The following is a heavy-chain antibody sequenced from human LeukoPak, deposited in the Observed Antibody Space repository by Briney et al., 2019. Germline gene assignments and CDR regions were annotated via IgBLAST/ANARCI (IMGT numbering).Heavy chain of an antibody. J-gene: IGHJ4*02. CDR3: AEERASRDDY. V-gene: IGHV3-30*18. CDR2: ISYDGSNK. CDR1: GFTFSSYG. Sequence: SGRSLRLSCAASGFTFSSYGMHWVRQAPGKGLEWVAVISYDGSNKYYADSVKGRFTISRDNSKNTLYLQMNSLRAEDTAVYYCAEERASRDDYWGQGTLVTVSS.